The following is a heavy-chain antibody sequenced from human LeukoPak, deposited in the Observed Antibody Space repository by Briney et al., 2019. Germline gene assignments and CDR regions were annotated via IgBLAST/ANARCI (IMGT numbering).Heavy chain of an antibody. CDR2: IIPIFGTA. Sequence: GASVKVSCKASGGTFSSYAISWVRQAPGQGLEWMGGIIPIFGTANYAQKFQGRVTITADESTSTAYMELSSLRSEDTAVYYCARDYGSGSYYNPLFDIWGQGTMVTVSS. V-gene: IGHV1-69*13. CDR3: ARDYGSGSYYNPLFDI. J-gene: IGHJ3*02. CDR1: GGTFSSYA. D-gene: IGHD3-10*01.